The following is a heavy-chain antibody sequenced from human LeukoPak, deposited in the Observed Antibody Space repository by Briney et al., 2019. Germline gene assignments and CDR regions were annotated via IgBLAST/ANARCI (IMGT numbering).Heavy chain of an antibody. J-gene: IGHJ3*02. V-gene: IGHV3-30*04. CDR1: GFTFRSYA. Sequence: GGSLRLSCAASGFTFRSYAMHWVRQAPGQGVEWVAVISYDGSNKYYADSVKGRFTISRDNSKNTLYLQMNSLRAEDTAEYYCGRVQHQLVLYDAFDIWGQGTMVTVSS. D-gene: IGHD6-13*01. CDR2: ISYDGSNK. CDR3: GRVQHQLVLYDAFDI.